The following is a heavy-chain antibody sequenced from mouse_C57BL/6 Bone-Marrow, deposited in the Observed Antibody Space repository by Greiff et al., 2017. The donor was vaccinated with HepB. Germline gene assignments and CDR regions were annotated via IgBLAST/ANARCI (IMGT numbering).Heavy chain of an antibody. V-gene: IGHV14-4*01. Sequence: EVQGVESGAELVRPGASVKLSCTASGFNIKDDYMHWVKQRPEQGLEWIGWIDPENGDTEYASKFQGKATITADTSSNTPYLQLSSLTSEDTAVCYSTTLQLTPEFAYWGQGTLVTVSA. CDR3: TTLQLTPEFAY. D-gene: IGHD3-2*02. J-gene: IGHJ3*01. CDR2: IDPENGDT. CDR1: GFNIKDDY.